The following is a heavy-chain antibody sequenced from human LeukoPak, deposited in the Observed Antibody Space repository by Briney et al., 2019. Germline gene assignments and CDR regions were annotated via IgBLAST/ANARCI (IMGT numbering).Heavy chain of an antibody. CDR3: AKGVDYCSGGSCPADY. CDR1: GFTFSNYG. D-gene: IGHD2-15*01. J-gene: IGHJ4*02. V-gene: IGHV3-30*18. Sequence: GGSLRLSCAASGFTFSNYGIHWFRQAPGKGLAWVAVISYDGNNKYYADSVKGRFTISRDNSKNTLFLQMNSLRAEDTAVYYCAKGVDYCSGGSCPADYWGPGTLVTVSS. CDR2: ISYDGNNK.